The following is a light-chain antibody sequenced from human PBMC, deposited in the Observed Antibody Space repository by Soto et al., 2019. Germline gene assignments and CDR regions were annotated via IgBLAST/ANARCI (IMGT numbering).Light chain of an antibody. CDR1: QSVSSSY. Sequence: EIVLTQSPGTLSLSPGERATLSCRASQSVSSSYLAWYQQKPGQAPRLLIYGASGRATGIPDRFSGSGSGTDFTLTISRLEPEDFAVYYWQQYGSSPMYTFGQGNKLEIK. CDR2: GAS. J-gene: IGKJ2*01. CDR3: QQYGSSPMYT. V-gene: IGKV3-20*01.